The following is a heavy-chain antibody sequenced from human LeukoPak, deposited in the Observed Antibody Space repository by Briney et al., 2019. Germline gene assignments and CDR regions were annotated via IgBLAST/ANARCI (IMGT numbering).Heavy chain of an antibody. D-gene: IGHD7-27*01. CDR1: GYTFTSYD. Sequence: GASVEVSCKASGYTFTSYDINWVRQATGQGLEWMGWMNPNSGNTGYAQKFQGRVTITRNTSISTAYMELSSPRSEDTAVYYCARAWGPVYFDYWGQGTLVTVSS. J-gene: IGHJ4*02. CDR2: MNPNSGNT. CDR3: ARAWGPVYFDY. V-gene: IGHV1-8*03.